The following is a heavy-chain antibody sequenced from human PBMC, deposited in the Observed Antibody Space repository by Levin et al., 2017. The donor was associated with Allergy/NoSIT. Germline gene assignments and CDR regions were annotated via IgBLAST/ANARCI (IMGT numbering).Heavy chain of an antibody. CDR2: ISGYNGNT. Sequence: AASVKVSCKTSGYIFTNYGITWVRQAPGQGLEWMGWISGYNGNTNYAQKLQGRVTMTTDTSTSTAYMELRSLRFDDTAAYYCARASSGWYGHYYYNMDVWGKGTTVTVSS. J-gene: IGHJ6*03. CDR3: ARASSGWYGHYYYNMDV. D-gene: IGHD6-19*01. CDR1: GYIFTNYG. V-gene: IGHV1-18*01.